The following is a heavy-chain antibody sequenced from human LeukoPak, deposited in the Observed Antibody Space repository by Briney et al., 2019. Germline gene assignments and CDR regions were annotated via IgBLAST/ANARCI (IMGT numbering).Heavy chain of an antibody. CDR1: GYSFTTYG. CDR2: ISAYNGNT. V-gene: IGHV1-18*01. J-gene: IGHJ5*02. Sequence: ALVKVSCKASGYSFTTYGITWVRQAPGQGLEWMGWISAYNGNTNYAQKLQGRVTMTTDTSTSTAYMELRSLTSDDTAVYYCARDMIAARPNWFDPWGQGTLVTVSS. D-gene: IGHD6-6*01. CDR3: ARDMIAARPNWFDP.